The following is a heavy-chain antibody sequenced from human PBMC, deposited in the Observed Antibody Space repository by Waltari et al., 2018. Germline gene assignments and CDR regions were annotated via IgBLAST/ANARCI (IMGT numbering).Heavy chain of an antibody. Sequence: HVQLQESGPGLVKPSETLSLTCTVSVDVLSDAHWTWIRQAPGKGLEWIAYLRNTGGTKCTPSLQSRVTISADTSKKQFSLRLTSVTAADTAVYYCARLPTKYYDSTGWGFFDQWGQGILVTVSP. CDR3: ARLPTKYYDSTGWGFFDQ. V-gene: IGHV4-59*08. CDR2: LRNTGGT. D-gene: IGHD3-22*01. CDR1: VDVLSDAH. J-gene: IGHJ4*02.